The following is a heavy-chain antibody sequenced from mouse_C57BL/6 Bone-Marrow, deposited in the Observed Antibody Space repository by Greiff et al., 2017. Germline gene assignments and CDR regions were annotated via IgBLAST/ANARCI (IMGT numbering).Heavy chain of an antibody. V-gene: IGHV5-6*01. CDR2: ISSGGSYT. Sequence: EVQVVESGGDLVKPGGSLKLSCAASGFTFSSYGMSWVRQTQDKRLEWVATISSGGSYTYYTDSVKGRFTISIDNAKNTLYLHMSSLTSEDTAMYYCARRNWGTSYYFDYWGQGTTLTVSS. CDR3: ARRNWGTSYYFDY. CDR1: GFTFSSYG. J-gene: IGHJ2*01. D-gene: IGHD4-1*01.